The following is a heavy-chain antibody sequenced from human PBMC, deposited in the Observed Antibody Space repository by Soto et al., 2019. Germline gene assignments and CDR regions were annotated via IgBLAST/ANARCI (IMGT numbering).Heavy chain of an antibody. Sequence: QVQLVQSGAEVKKPGSSVKVSCKASGGTFSSYAISWVRQAPGQGLEWMGGIIPIFGTANYAQKFQGRVTITAXXSXSXXYMELSSLRSEDTAVYYCARDPPRGYDSSGYYFDYWGQGTLVTVSS. V-gene: IGHV1-69*12. CDR2: IIPIFGTA. CDR1: GGTFSSYA. CDR3: ARDPPRGYDSSGYYFDY. D-gene: IGHD3-22*01. J-gene: IGHJ4*02.